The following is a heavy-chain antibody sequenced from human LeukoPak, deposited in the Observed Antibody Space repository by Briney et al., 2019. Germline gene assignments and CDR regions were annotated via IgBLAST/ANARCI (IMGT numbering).Heavy chain of an antibody. CDR1: GGSISSYY. D-gene: IGHD2-15*01. Sequence: SETLSLTCAVSGGSISSYYWSWIRQPPGKGLEWIGYIYYSGSTNYNPSLKSRVTISVDTSKNQFSLKLSSVTAADTAVYYCAREVRHCSGGSCQNWFDPWGQGTLVTVSS. J-gene: IGHJ5*02. CDR2: IYYSGST. CDR3: AREVRHCSGGSCQNWFDP. V-gene: IGHV4-59*01.